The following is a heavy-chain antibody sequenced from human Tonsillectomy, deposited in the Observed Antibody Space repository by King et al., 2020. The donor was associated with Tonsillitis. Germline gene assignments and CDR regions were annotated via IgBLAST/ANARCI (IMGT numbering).Heavy chain of an antibody. Sequence: QLQESGPGLVKPSETLSLTCTVSGGSISSYYWSWIRPPAGKGLEWIGRIYTSGSTNHNPSLKSRVTMSVDTSKNQFSLKLSSVTAADTAVYYCAREVWVTTENYYYMDVWGKGTTVTVSS. V-gene: IGHV4-4*07. CDR1: GGSISSYY. J-gene: IGHJ6*03. CDR2: IYTSGST. CDR3: AREVWVTTENYYYMDV. D-gene: IGHD4-17*01.